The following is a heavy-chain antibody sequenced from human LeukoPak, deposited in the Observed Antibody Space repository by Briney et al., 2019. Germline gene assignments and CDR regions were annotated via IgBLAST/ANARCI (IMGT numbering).Heavy chain of an antibody. V-gene: IGHV1-8*01. CDR3: ARGRRGSSGPWSWYLDL. J-gene: IGHJ2*01. CDR2: MNSNTGST. D-gene: IGHD3-22*01. Sequence: ASVKVSCKASGFTLTNFDINWVRQATGQGLEWMGWMNSNTGSTGYAQELQGRVTMTRDTSIGTAYMELTNLRSEDTAVYYCARGRRGSSGPWSWYLDLWGRGTLVTASS. CDR1: GFTLTNFD.